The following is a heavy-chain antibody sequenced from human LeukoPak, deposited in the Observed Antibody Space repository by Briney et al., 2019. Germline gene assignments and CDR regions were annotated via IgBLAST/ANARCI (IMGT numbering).Heavy chain of an antibody. CDR2: INPSGGST. J-gene: IGHJ4*02. D-gene: IGHD2-21*01. CDR3: ARGGGGHKGGYYFDY. Sequence: ASVKVSCKASGYTFTSYYMHWVRQAPGQGLEWMGIINPSGGSTSYAQKFQGRVTMTRDTSTSTVYMELSSLRSEDTAVYYCARGGGGHKGGYYFDYWGQGTLVTVSS. CDR1: GYTFTSYY. V-gene: IGHV1-46*01.